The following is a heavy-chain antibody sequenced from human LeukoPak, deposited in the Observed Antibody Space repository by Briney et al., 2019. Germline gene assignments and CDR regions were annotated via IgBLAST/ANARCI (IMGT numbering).Heavy chain of an antibody. CDR1: GFTFSSYG. D-gene: IGHD6-13*01. CDR3: ARRGTSSSWAHFDY. J-gene: IGHJ4*02. Sequence: GRSLRLSCAASGFTFSSYGMHWVRQAPGKGLEWVAVIWYDGSNKYYADSVKGRFTISRDNAKNSLYLQMNSLGAEDTAVYYCARRGTSSSWAHFDYWGQGTLVTVSS. CDR2: IWYDGSNK. V-gene: IGHV3-33*01.